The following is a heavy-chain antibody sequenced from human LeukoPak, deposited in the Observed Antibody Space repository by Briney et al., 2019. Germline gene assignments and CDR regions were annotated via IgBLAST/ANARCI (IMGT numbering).Heavy chain of an antibody. CDR1: GYTFTSYY. Sequence: ASVKVSCKASGYTFTSYYMHWVRQAPGQGLEWMGLINPSGGSTSYAQKFQGRVTMTRDTSTSTVYMELSSLRSEDTAVYYCARDLKVPCSGGSCYYYYYGMDVWGQGTTVTVSS. CDR3: ARDLKVPCSGGSCYYYYYGMDV. CDR2: INPSGGST. D-gene: IGHD2-15*01. J-gene: IGHJ6*02. V-gene: IGHV1-46*01.